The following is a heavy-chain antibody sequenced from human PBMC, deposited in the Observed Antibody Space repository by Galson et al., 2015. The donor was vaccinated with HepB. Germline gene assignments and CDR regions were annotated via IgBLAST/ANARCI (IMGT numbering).Heavy chain of an antibody. V-gene: IGHV4-39*01. CDR1: GGSISSSSYY. D-gene: IGHD5-18*01. J-gene: IGHJ4*02. CDR2: IYYSGST. Sequence: ETLSLTCTVSGGSISSSSYYWGWIRQPPGKGLEWIGSIYYSGSTYYNPSLKSRVTISVDTSKNQFSLKLSSVTAADTAVYYCARLSTAMGDYYFDYWGQGTLVTVSS. CDR3: ARLSTAMGDYYFDY.